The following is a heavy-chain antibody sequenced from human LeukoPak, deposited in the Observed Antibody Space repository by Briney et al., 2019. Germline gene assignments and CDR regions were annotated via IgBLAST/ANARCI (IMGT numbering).Heavy chain of an antibody. D-gene: IGHD3-10*01. CDR3: ARALTLRASFDY. J-gene: IGHJ4*02. V-gene: IGHV3-21*01. CDR1: GFTFSTYS. CDR2: ISSSSSYI. Sequence: PGGSLRLSCAASGFTFSTYSMNWVRQAPGKGREWVSSISSSSSYIYYGDSVTGRFTVYRDIAKNTLYLQMNSLRAEDTAVYYCARALTLRASFDYWGQGTLVTVSS.